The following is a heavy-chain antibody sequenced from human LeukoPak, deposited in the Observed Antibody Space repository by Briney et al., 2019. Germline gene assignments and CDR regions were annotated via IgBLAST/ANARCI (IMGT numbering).Heavy chain of an antibody. J-gene: IGHJ6*02. CDR3: ARKDDILTGYTPNGMDV. V-gene: IGHV4-34*01. CDR2: INHRGST. CDR1: GGSFSGYY. Sequence: SETLSLTCAVYGGSFSGYYWSWIRQPPGKGLEWIGEINHRGSTNYNPSLKSRVTISVDTSKNQFSLKLSSVTAADTAVYYCARKDDILTGYTPNGMDVWGQGTTVTVSS. D-gene: IGHD3-9*01.